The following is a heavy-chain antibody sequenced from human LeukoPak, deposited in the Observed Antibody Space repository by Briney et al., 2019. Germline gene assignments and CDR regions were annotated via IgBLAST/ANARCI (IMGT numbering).Heavy chain of an antibody. CDR1: RGTFNSYT. D-gene: IGHD3-22*01. J-gene: IGHJ4*02. CDR2: IIPIFGTT. Sequence: SVKLSCKSSRGTFNSYTIGWVRQAPGQGLEWMGEIIPIFGTTKYAQKFQGRVTITVDKSTNTAYMEVTSLRSDDTAVYYCARDKAPHYYDSSGYYSSFDYWGQGALVTVSS. CDR3: ARDKAPHYYDSSGYYSSFDY. V-gene: IGHV1-69*06.